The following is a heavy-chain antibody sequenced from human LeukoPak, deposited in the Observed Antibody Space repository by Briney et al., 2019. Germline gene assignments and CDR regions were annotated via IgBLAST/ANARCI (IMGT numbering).Heavy chain of an antibody. Sequence: GASVKVSCKASGYTFTSYDINWVRQATGQGLEWMGWMNPNSGNTGYAQKFQGRVTITADKSTSTAYMELSSLRSEDTAVYYCARDSHYYDFWSGYYPSAFDIWGQGTMVTVSS. D-gene: IGHD3-3*01. V-gene: IGHV1-8*03. J-gene: IGHJ3*02. CDR2: MNPNSGNT. CDR3: ARDSHYYDFWSGYYPSAFDI. CDR1: GYTFTSYD.